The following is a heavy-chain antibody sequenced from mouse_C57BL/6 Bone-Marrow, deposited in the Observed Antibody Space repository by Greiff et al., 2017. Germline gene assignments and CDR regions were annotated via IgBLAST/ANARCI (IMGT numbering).Heavy chain of an antibody. V-gene: IGHV1-52*01. CDR3: ARWDGYYVPFAY. CDR1: GYTFTSYW. Sequence: VQLQQPGAELVRPGSSVKLSCKASGYTFTSYWMHWVKQRPIQGLEWIGNIDPSDSETHYNQKFKDKDTLTVDKSSSTAYMQLSSLTSEDSAVYYCARWDGYYVPFAYWGQGTLVTVSA. D-gene: IGHD2-3*01. CDR2: IDPSDSET. J-gene: IGHJ3*01.